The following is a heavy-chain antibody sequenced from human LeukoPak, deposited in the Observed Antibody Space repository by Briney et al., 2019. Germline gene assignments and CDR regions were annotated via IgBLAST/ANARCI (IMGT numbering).Heavy chain of an antibody. CDR3: ARDRVAYYGGKSGHAFDI. CDR2: ISAYNGNT. V-gene: IGHV1-18*01. D-gene: IGHD4-23*01. J-gene: IGHJ3*02. Sequence: ASVKVSCKASAYTFTSYGISWVRQAPGQGLEWMGWISAYNGNTNYAQKLQGRVTMTTDTSTSTAYMELRSLRSEDTAVYYCARDRVAYYGGKSGHAFDIWGQGTMVTVSS. CDR1: AYTFTSYG.